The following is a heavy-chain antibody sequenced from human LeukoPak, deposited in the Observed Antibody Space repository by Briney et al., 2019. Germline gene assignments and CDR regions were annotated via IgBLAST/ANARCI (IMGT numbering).Heavy chain of an antibody. Sequence: GGSLRLSCAASGFTFSSSAMHWVRQAPGKGLEWVSAISNNGGYTYYADSVQGRFTISRDNSKSTLCLQMNSLRAEDTAVYYCAKQLGYCSDGSCYFPYWGRGTLVTVSS. J-gene: IGHJ4*02. CDR3: AKQLGYCSDGSCYFPY. CDR1: GFTFSSSA. CDR2: ISNNGGYT. D-gene: IGHD2-15*01. V-gene: IGHV3-23*01.